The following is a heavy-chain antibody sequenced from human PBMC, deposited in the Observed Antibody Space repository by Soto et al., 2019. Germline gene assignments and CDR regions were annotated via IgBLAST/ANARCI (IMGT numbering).Heavy chain of an antibody. J-gene: IGHJ6*02. CDR2: IDASGNT. CDR1: VDSSTTYY. V-gene: IGHV4-4*07. Sequence: PSETLSLTCTVSVDSSTTYYWNWIRQPAGKGLEWIGRIDASGNTNYNPSLNSRVTLSVDTSKKQFSLKLTSVTAADTAVYYCARFSNNWFQTEGMDVWGQGTTVTVSS. CDR3: ARFSNNWFQTEGMDV. D-gene: IGHD1-1*01.